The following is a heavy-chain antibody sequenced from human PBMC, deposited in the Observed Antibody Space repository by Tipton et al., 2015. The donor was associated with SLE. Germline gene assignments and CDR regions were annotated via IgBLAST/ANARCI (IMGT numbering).Heavy chain of an antibody. CDR3: ARVVGGYYGMDV. D-gene: IGHD1-26*01. J-gene: IGHJ6*02. V-gene: IGHV3-30*04. CDR1: GFTFRSYA. CDR2: ILYDGSYK. Sequence: SLRLSCAASGFTFRSYAMSWVRQAPGKGLEWVAVILYDGSYKYYADSVKGRFTISRDNSKSTVYLHMNSLRPEDTAVYYCARVVGGYYGMDVWGQGTTVTVSS.